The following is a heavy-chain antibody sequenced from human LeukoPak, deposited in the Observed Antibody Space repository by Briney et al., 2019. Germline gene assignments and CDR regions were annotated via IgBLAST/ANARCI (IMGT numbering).Heavy chain of an antibody. CDR1: GFTFSSYS. D-gene: IGHD5-18*01. J-gene: IGHJ5*02. Sequence: PGGSLRLSCAASGFTFSSYSMNWVRQAPGKGLEWVSSISSSSSYIYYADSVKGRFTISRDNAKNSLYLQMNSLRAEDTAVYYCAKASSGYSYGRNWFDPWGQGTLVTVSS. V-gene: IGHV3-21*04. CDR2: ISSSSSYI. CDR3: AKASSGYSYGRNWFDP.